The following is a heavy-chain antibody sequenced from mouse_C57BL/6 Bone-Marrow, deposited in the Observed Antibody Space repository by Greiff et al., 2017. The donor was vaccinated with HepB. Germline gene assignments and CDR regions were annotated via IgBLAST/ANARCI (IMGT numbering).Heavy chain of an antibody. CDR2: IRNKANGYTT. CDR3: ARYRTGTGYYFDY. Sequence: EVKLVESGGGLVQPGGSLSLSCAASGFTFTDYYMSWVRQPPGKALEWLGFIRNKANGYTTEYSASVKGRFTISRDNSQSILYLQMNALRAEDSATYYCARYRTGTGYYFDYWGQGTTLTVSS. J-gene: IGHJ2*01. CDR1: GFTFTDYY. D-gene: IGHD4-1*01. V-gene: IGHV7-3*01.